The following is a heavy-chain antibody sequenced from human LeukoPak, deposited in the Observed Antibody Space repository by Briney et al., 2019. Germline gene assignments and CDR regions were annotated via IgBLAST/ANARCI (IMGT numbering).Heavy chain of an antibody. CDR3: ARQGRSSTAYNFIDV. CDR1: GYHFPSYW. Sequence: GESLKISCKGSGYHFPSYWIAWVRQMPGKGLEWMGIIYPGDSDTRYSPSFQGQVTISADKSIDTAFLQWSSLKASATAMYYCARQGRSSTAYNFIDVWGKRTTVTVSS. D-gene: IGHD2-2*01. J-gene: IGHJ6*03. CDR2: IYPGDSDT. V-gene: IGHV5-51*01.